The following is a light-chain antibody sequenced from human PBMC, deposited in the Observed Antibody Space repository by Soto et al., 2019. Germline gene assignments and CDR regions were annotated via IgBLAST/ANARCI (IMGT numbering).Light chain of an antibody. CDR3: HQYNDWPPA. Sequence: EVVMTQSPATLSVSPAERATLSCXAIQSVRRNVEWYQQKXGKAPRXXXYDASTRATGIPARFSGSGSGTEFTLTISSLQSEDFEVFYCHQYNDWPPAFGQGTKVDIK. J-gene: IGKJ1*01. CDR1: QSVRRN. CDR2: DAS. V-gene: IGKV3-15*01.